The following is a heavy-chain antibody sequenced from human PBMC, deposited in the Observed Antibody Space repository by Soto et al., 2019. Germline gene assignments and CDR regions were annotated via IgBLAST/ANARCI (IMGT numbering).Heavy chain of an antibody. CDR3: ARQSSGWYNWFDP. Sequence: QLQLQESGPGLVKPSETLSLTCSVSGGSISSSSYYWGWIRQPPGKGLEWIGSIYYSGSIYYNPSRKSRVPXSXDXXKNQCSLKLSSVTAAETAVYYCARQSSGWYNWFDPWGQGTLVTVSS. V-gene: IGHV4-39*01. J-gene: IGHJ5*02. D-gene: IGHD6-19*01. CDR2: IYYSGSI. CDR1: GGSISSSSYY.